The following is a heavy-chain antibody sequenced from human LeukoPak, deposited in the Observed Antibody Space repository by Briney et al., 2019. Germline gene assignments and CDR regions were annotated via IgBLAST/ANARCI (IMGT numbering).Heavy chain of an antibody. D-gene: IGHD3-10*01. CDR1: GYTFTGYY. CDR3: ARDSNRLWFGAKKQYNWFDP. CDR2: INPNSGGT. Sequence: ASVKASCKASGYTFTGYYMHWVRQAPGQGLEWMGWINPNSGGTNYAQKFQGRVTMTRDTSISTAYMELSRLRSDDTAVYYCARDSNRLWFGAKKQYNWFDPWGQGTLVTVSS. J-gene: IGHJ5*02. V-gene: IGHV1-2*02.